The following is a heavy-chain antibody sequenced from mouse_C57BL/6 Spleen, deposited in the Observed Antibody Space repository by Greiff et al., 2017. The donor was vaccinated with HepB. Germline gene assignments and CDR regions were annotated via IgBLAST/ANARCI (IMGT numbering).Heavy chain of an antibody. V-gene: IGHV1-80*01. CDR3: ARVPDYYGNAMDY. Sequence: QVQLQQSGAELVKPGASVKISCKASGYAFSSYWMNWVKQRPGKGLESIGQIYPGDGDTNYNGKFKGTATLTADKASSTACMQLSSLSSVDSAVYFCARVPDYYGNAMDYWGQGTSVTVSS. CDR2: IYPGDGDT. J-gene: IGHJ4*01. D-gene: IGHD1-1*01. CDR1: GYAFSSYW.